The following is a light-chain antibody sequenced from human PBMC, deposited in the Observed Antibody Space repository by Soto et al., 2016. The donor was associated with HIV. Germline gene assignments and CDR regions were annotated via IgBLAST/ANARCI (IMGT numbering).Light chain of an antibody. Sequence: SYELTQPPSVSVAPGKTARITCGENNIGSKSVHWYQQKPGQAPRLVIYGKNNRPSGIPDRFSGSSSGNTASLTITGAQAEDEADYYCNSRHTSDSHHYVFGTGTKVTVL. CDR1: NIGSKS. V-gene: IGLV3-19*01. CDR3: NSRHTSDSHHYV. J-gene: IGLJ1*01. CDR2: GKN.